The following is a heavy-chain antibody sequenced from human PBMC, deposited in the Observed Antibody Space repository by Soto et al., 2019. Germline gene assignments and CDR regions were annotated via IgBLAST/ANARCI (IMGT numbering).Heavy chain of an antibody. CDR2: TGYSRLTT. CDR3: ATVHSTSRSFDY. D-gene: IGHD6-6*01. CDR1: GLNFSILA. Sequence: GGSLRLSCAASGLNFSILAMSWVRRAPGKGLEWVSTTGYSRLTTYYADSVKGRFTVSRDNSKNTLDLQMSSLRAEDTAVYYRATVHSTSRSFDYWGQGTLVTVSS. V-gene: IGHV3-23*01. J-gene: IGHJ4*02.